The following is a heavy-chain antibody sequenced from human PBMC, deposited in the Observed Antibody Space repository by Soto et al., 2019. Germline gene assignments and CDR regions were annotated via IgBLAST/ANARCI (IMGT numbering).Heavy chain of an antibody. D-gene: IGHD5-18*01. CDR2: TYYRSKWYN. CDR1: GDSVSSNSAA. V-gene: IGHV6-1*01. Sequence: QVQLQQSGPGLVKPSQTLSLTCAISGDSVSSNSAAWNWIRQSPSRGLEWLGRTYYRSKWYNDYAVSVKSRITINPDTSKNQFSLQLNSVTPEDTAVYYCARTVKVTAMVSYYYYGMDVWGQGTTVTVSS. CDR3: ARTVKVTAMVSYYYYGMDV. J-gene: IGHJ6*02.